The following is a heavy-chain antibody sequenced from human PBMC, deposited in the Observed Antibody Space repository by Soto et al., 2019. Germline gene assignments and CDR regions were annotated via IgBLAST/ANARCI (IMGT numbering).Heavy chain of an antibody. D-gene: IGHD1-1*01. CDR1: GGSISGGGYY. CDR3: ARALGLTGTLPLFDY. CDR2: IYYSGST. Sequence: TLSLTCTVSGGSISGGGYYWSWIRQHPGKGLEWIGYIYYSGSTYDNPSLKSRVTISIDTSKSHFSLKLYSVTAADTAVYYCARALGLTGTLPLFDYWGQGALVT. J-gene: IGHJ4*02. V-gene: IGHV4-31*03.